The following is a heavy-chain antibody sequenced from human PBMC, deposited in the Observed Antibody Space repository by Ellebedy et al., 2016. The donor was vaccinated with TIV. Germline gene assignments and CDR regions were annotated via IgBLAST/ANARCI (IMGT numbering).Heavy chain of an antibody. V-gene: IGHV3-11*03. Sequence: GGSLRLSXAASGFTFSDYYMSWIRQAPGKGLEWVSYISSSSSYTNYADSVKGRFTISRDNAKNSLYLQMNSLRAEDTAVYYCARTTLDSSSWFSGMDVWGQGTTVTVSS. J-gene: IGHJ6*02. CDR3: ARTTLDSSSWFSGMDV. D-gene: IGHD6-13*01. CDR2: ISSSSSYT. CDR1: GFTFSDYY.